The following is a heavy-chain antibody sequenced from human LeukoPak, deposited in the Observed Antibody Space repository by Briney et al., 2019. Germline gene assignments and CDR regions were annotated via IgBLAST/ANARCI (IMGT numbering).Heavy chain of an antibody. CDR2: ITTSSSYV. CDR1: GLTFSAYN. Sequence: PGGSLRLSCAASGLTFSAYNMNWVRRTPGEGLEWVSSITTSSSYVFYAAPVRGRFTISRDNAENSLYLQMNNLRDEDTPVYYFARDPYSGDYGPYYYYYMDVWGKGTTVTDSS. D-gene: IGHD5-12*01. J-gene: IGHJ6*03. V-gene: IGHV3-21*01. CDR3: ARDPYSGDYGPYYYYYMDV.